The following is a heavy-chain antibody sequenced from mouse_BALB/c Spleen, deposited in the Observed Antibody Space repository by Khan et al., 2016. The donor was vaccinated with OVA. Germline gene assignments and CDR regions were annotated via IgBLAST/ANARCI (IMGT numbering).Heavy chain of an antibody. CDR2: VNPNNGDT. Sequence: VQLKESGPDLVKPGASVKISCKASGYSFTVYYMTWVKQSHGKSPEWIGRVNPNNGDTNYNQNFKGKAILTVDQSSNTAYMELRSLTAEDAAVVYGARGYEVGPDWGQGTLVTVAA. V-gene: IGHV1-18*01. CDR1: GYSFTVYY. CDR3: ARGYEVGPD. J-gene: IGHJ3*01. D-gene: IGHD2-12*01.